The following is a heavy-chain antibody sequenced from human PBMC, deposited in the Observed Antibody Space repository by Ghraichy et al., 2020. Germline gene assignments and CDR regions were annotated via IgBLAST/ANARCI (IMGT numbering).Heavy chain of an antibody. CDR1: GGSISSGGYY. J-gene: IGHJ4*02. CDR3: ATVGYSSSWYAEGPIN. D-gene: IGHD6-13*01. V-gene: IGHV4-31*03. CDR2: IYYSGST. Sequence: SETLSLTCTVSGGSISSGGYYWSWIRQHPGKGLEWIGYIYYSGSTYYNPSLKSRVTISVDTSKNQFSLKLSSVTAADTAVYYCATVGYSSSWYAEGPINWGQGTLVTVSS.